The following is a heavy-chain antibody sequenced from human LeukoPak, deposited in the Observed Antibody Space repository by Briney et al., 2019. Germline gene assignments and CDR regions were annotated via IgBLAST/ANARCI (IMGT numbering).Heavy chain of an antibody. CDR2: INPSGGST. CDR3: AREGGGYCSGGSCYSSSGLDY. J-gene: IGHJ4*02. CDR1: GYTFTSHY. Sequence: ASVKVSCKASGYTFTSHYMHWVRQAPGQGLEWMGIINPSGGSTSYAQKFQGRVTMTRDMSTSTVYMELSSLRSEDTAVYYCAREGGGYCSGGSCYSSSGLDYWGQGTLVTVSS. V-gene: IGHV1-46*01. D-gene: IGHD2-15*01.